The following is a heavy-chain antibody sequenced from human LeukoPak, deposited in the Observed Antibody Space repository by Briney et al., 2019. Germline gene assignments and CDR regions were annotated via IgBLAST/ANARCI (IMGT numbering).Heavy chain of an antibody. CDR3: AKPRHDYGDPFDY. Sequence: GGSLRLSCAAAGFTFSSYGMHWVRQAPGKGLEWVAVISYGGSNKYYADSVKGRFTISRDNSKNTLYLQMNSLRAEDTAVYYCAKPRHDYGDPFDYWGQGTLVTVSS. CDR2: ISYGGSNK. V-gene: IGHV3-30*18. CDR1: GFTFSSYG. J-gene: IGHJ4*02. D-gene: IGHD4-17*01.